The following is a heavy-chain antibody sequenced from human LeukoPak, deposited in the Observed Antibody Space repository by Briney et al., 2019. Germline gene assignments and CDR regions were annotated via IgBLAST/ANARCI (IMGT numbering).Heavy chain of an antibody. CDR1: GFTVSSNY. V-gene: IGHV3-66*01. J-gene: IGHJ6*02. Sequence: GGSLRLSCAASGFTVSSNYMSWVRQAPGKGLEWVSVIYSGGSTYYADSEKGRFTISRDNSKNTLYLQMNSLRAEDTAVYYCARLYYYYGMDVWGQGTTVTVSS. CDR2: IYSGGST. CDR3: ARLYYYYGMDV.